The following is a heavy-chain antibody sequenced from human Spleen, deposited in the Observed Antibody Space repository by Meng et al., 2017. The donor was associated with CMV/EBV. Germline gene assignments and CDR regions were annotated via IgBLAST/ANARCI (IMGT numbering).Heavy chain of an antibody. Sequence: SETLSLTCAVYGGSFGVYYWSWIRQPPGKWLGWIGEINHSGSTNYNPSPKGRVTISVDTSKNQFSLKLSSVTAADTAVYYCARTAYYDFWRAPPDPWGQGTLVTVSS. D-gene: IGHD3-3*01. CDR2: INHSGST. CDR3: ARTAYYDFWRAPPDP. J-gene: IGHJ5*02. V-gene: IGHV4-34*01. CDR1: GGSFGVYY.